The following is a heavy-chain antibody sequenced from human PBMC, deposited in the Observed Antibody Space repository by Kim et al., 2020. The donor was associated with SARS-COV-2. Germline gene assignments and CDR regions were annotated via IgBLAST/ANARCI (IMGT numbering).Heavy chain of an antibody. CDR2: ISHTGNS. Sequence: SETLSLTCGVSGGSFIGYSWTWIRQAPGKGLDWIGEISHTGNSNYTPSLTSRVTISIDTSKNQLSLKLTSVTAADTAVYYCARGTYYGLGTYVYWGQGSLVTVSS. V-gene: IGHV4-34*01. CDR1: GGSFIGYS. CDR3: ARGTYYGLGTYVY. D-gene: IGHD3-10*01. J-gene: IGHJ4*02.